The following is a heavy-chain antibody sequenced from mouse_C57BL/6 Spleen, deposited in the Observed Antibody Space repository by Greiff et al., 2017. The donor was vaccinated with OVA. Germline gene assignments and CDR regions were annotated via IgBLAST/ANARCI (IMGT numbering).Heavy chain of an antibody. J-gene: IGHJ1*03. CDR2: ISYDGSN. CDR1: GYSITSGYY. CDR3: ARAEYFDV. V-gene: IGHV3-6*01. Sequence: ESGPGLVKPSQSLSLTCSVTGYSITSGYYWNWIRQFPGNKLEWMGYISYDGSNNYNPSLKNRISITRDTSKNQFFLKLNSVTTEDTATYYCARAEYFDVWGTGTTVTVSS.